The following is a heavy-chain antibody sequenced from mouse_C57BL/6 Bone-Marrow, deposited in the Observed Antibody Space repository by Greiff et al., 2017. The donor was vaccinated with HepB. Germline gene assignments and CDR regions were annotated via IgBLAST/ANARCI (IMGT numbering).Heavy chain of an antibody. CDR3: ARGGYYDYDDY. D-gene: IGHD2-4*01. V-gene: IGHV1-81*01. Sequence: VKLQQSGAELARPGASVKLSCKASGYTFTSYGISWVKQRTGQGLEWIGEIYPRSGNTYYNEKFKGKATLTADKSSSTAYMELRSLTSEDSAVYFCARGGYYDYDDYWGQGTTLTVSS. CDR1: GYTFTSYG. J-gene: IGHJ2*01. CDR2: IYPRSGNT.